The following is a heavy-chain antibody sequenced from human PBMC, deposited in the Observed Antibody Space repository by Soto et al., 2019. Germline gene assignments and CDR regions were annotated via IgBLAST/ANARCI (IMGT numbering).Heavy chain of an antibody. D-gene: IGHD1-1*01. J-gene: IGHJ4*02. Sequence: SVKVSCKASGGTFSSYTISWVRQAPGQGLEWMGRIIPILGIANYAQKFQGRVTITADKSTSTAYMELSGLRSEDTALYFCARGRWTQTTADYYLDYWGQGTQVTVSS. CDR2: IIPILGIA. V-gene: IGHV1-69*02. CDR3: ARGRWTQTTADYYLDY. CDR1: GGTFSSYT.